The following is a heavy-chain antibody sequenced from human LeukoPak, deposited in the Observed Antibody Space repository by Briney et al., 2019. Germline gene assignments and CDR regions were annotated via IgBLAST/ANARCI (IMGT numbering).Heavy chain of an antibody. CDR2: INPNSGGT. D-gene: IGHD2-15*01. Sequence: ASVKVSCKASGYTFTGYYMHWVRQAPGQGLEWMGWINPNSGGTNYAQKFQGRVTMTRDTSISTAYMELSRLRSDDTAVYYCARVGSYRSGGSCDGYNWFDPWGQGTLVTVSS. CDR3: ARVGSYRSGGSCDGYNWFDP. V-gene: IGHV1-2*02. J-gene: IGHJ5*02. CDR1: GYTFTGYY.